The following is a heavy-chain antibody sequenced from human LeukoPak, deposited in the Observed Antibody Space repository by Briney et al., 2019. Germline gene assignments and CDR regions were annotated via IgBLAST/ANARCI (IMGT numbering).Heavy chain of an antibody. CDR2: LNPNSGGT. CDR3: ARVYDFWSGYYFGY. D-gene: IGHD3-3*01. J-gene: IGHJ4*02. CDR1: GYTFTGYY. Sequence: ASVKVSCKASGYTFTGYYMHWVRQAPGQGLEWMGWLNPNSGGTNYAQKFQGRVTMTRDTSISTAYMELSRLRSDDTAVYYCARVYDFWSGYYFGYWGQGTLVTVSS. V-gene: IGHV1-2*02.